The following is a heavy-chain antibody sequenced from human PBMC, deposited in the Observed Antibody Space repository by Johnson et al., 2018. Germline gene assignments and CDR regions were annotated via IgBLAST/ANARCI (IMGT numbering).Heavy chain of an antibody. CDR1: GGAINSGNSY. CDR3: RGVGGYSNQYNYYYMDV. V-gene: IGHV4-61*02. J-gene: IGHJ6*03. D-gene: IGHD5-12*01. CDR2: IYIVGTT. Sequence: QVQLQESGPGLVKPSETXSLTCTVSGGAINSGNSYWSWIRQSAGKGLEWIGRIYIVGTTNYNPSLKRRVTIAVDTSKNQFSLKLSSVTAADTAIYFCRGVGGYSNQYNYYYMDVWGKGTTVTVSS.